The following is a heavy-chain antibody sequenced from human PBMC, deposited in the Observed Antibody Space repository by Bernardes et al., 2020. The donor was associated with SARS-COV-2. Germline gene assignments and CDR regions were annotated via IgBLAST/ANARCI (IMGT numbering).Heavy chain of an antibody. CDR1: GFTFSSYW. J-gene: IGHJ6*02. CDR2: IKQDGSEK. Sequence: GGSLRLSCAASGFTFSSYWMSWVRQAPGKGLEWVANIKQDGSEKYYVDSVKGRFTISRDNAKNSLYLQMNSLRAEDTAVYYCARDQYCSGGSCYYYGMDVWGQGTTVTVSS. D-gene: IGHD2-15*01. CDR3: ARDQYCSGGSCYYYGMDV. V-gene: IGHV3-7*01.